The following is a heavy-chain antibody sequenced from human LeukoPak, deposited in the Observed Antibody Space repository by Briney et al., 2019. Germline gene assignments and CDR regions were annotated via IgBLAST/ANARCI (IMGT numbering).Heavy chain of an antibody. Sequence: SETLSLTCTVSGGSISGSSRSWIRQPPGKGLEWIAYMYNSGSTNYNPSLKSRVTISIDTSKNQFSLKLSSLTAADTAIYYCARGIESYGDYGYWGQGILVTVSS. CDR3: ARGIESYGDYGY. D-gene: IGHD4-17*01. J-gene: IGHJ4*02. V-gene: IGHV4-59*01. CDR1: GGSISGSS. CDR2: MYNSGST.